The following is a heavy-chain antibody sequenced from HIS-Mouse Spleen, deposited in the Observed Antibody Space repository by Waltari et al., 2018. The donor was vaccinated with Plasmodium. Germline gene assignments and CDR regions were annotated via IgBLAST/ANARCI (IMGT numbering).Heavy chain of an antibody. J-gene: IGHJ4*02. Sequence: QVQLQQWGAGLLKHSETLSLTCAVYGGSFRGYYWSWIRQPPGKGLEWIGEINHSGSTNYNPSLKSRVTISVDTSKNQFSLKLSSVTAADTAVYYCARTGDYGGNSWGQGTLVTVSS. CDR2: INHSGST. CDR3: ARTGDYGGNS. V-gene: IGHV4-34*01. D-gene: IGHD4-17*01. CDR1: GGSFRGYY.